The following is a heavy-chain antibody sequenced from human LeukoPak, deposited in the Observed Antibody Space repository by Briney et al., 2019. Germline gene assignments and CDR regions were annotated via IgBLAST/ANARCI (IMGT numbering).Heavy chain of an antibody. CDR2: NIPIFGTA. CDR1: GGTFSSYA. V-gene: IGHV1-69*01. CDR3: LGDDSSGRDYYYYGMDV. J-gene: IGHJ6*02. Sequence: GSSVKVSCKASGGTFSSYAISWVRQAPGQGLEWMGGNIPIFGTANYAQKFQGRVTITADESTSTAYMELSSLRSEDTAVYYCLGDDSSGRDYYYYGMDVWGQGTTVTVSS. D-gene: IGHD3-22*01.